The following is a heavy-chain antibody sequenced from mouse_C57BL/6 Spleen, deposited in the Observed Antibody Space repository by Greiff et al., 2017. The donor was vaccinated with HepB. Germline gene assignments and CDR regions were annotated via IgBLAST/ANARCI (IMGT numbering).Heavy chain of an antibody. CDR1: GYTFTSYW. J-gene: IGHJ1*03. Sequence: QVQLQQPGAELVKPGASVKLSCKASGYTFTSYWMQWVKQRPGQGLEWIGEIDPSDSYTNYNQKFKGKATLTVDTSSSTAYMQLSSLTSEDSAVYYCARWDYYYGSSYWYFDVWGTGTTVTVSS. CDR3: ARWDYYYGSSYWYFDV. V-gene: IGHV1-50*01. D-gene: IGHD1-1*01. CDR2: IDPSDSYT.